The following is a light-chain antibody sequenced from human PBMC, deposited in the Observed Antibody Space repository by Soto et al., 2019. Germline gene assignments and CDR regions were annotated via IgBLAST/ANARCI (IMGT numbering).Light chain of an antibody. Sequence: DIQMTQSPSTLSASVGDRVTTTCRASQSISSWLAWYQQEPGKAPKLLIYKASNLESGVPSRFSGSGSGTEFTLTISSLQPDDFATYYCQQYNSHSTWTFGQGTKVDIK. CDR1: QSISSW. J-gene: IGKJ1*01. CDR2: KAS. V-gene: IGKV1-5*03. CDR3: QQYNSHSTWT.